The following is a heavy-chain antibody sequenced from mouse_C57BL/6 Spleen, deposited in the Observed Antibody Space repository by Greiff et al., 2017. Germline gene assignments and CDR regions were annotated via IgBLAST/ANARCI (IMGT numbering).Heavy chain of an antibody. CDR2: IYPGDGDT. CDR3: ARWGYYCSSYARTGNYAMDY. Sequence: QVQLQQSGPELVKPGASVTLSCKASGYAFSSSWMNWVKQRPGKGLEWIGRIYPGDGDTNYNGKFKGKATLTADKSSSTAYMQLSSLTSEDSAVYVGARWGYYCSSYARTGNYAMDYWGQGTSVTVSS. CDR1: GYAFSSSW. D-gene: IGHD1-1*01. J-gene: IGHJ4*01. V-gene: IGHV1-82*01.